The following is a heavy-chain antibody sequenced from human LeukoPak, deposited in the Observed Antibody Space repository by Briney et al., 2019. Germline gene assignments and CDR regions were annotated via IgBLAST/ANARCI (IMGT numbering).Heavy chain of an antibody. J-gene: IGHJ6*04. CDR3: PRDMFVGGLDV. CDR2: IYHSGRT. D-gene: IGHD3-16*01. Sequence: TLSLTCSLSGDSITILAYYRSWTRQHPGTGRGWIGYIYHSGRTHYHPALMTRVTMSVQTSKNQFPLRLTSVTAADTAVYYCPRDMFVGGLDVWGKGTTVTVSS. V-gene: IGHV4-31*03. CDR1: GDSITILAYY.